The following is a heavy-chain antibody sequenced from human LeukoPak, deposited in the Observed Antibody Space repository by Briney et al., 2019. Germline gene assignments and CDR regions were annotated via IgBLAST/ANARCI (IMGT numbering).Heavy chain of an antibody. D-gene: IGHD3-10*01. CDR2: ISRTGTVI. CDR1: GFTFSSFE. Sequence: GGSLRLSCTASGFTFSSFEMNWVRQAPGKGPEWISYISRTGTVIYYADSVKGRFTISRDNAKNSLYLQMNSLRAEDTAVYYCARVGEQLGFDYWGQGTLVTVSS. CDR3: ARVGEQLGFDY. V-gene: IGHV3-48*03. J-gene: IGHJ4*02.